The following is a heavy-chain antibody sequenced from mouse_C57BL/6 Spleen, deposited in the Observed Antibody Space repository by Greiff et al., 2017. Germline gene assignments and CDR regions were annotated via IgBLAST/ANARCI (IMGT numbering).Heavy chain of an antibody. CDR1: GYAFTNYL. J-gene: IGHJ4*01. V-gene: IGHV1-54*01. CDR3: ARFTYYGNYVEAMDY. CDR2: INPGSGGT. D-gene: IGHD2-10*01. Sequence: VQLQQSGAELVRPGTSVKVSCKASGYAFTNYLIEWVKQRPGPGLELIGVINPGSGGTNYNEKFKGKATLTADKSSSTAYMQLSSLTSEDSAVYFCARFTYYGNYVEAMDYWGQGTSVTVSS.